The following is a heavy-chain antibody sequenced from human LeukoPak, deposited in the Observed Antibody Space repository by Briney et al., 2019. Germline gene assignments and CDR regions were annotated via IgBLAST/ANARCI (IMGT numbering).Heavy chain of an antibody. CDR2: INAGNGNT. CDR1: GYTFTSYA. J-gene: IGHJ4*02. D-gene: IGHD5-12*01. V-gene: IGHV1-3*01. Sequence: GASVKVSCKASGYTFTSYAMHWVRQAPGQRLEWMGWINAGNGNTKYSQKFQGRVTITRNTSISTAYMELSSLRSEDTAVYYCARALRGGYDLGFDYWGQGTLVTVSS. CDR3: ARALRGGYDLGFDY.